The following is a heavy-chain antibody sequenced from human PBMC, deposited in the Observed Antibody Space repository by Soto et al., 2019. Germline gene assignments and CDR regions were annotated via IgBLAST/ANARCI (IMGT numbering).Heavy chain of an antibody. CDR3: ARDRYGNYYHYGMDV. V-gene: IGHV4-34*01. Sequence: SETLSLTCAAFGGSFSGYYWSWIRQPPGKGLEWIGEINHSGSTNHNPSLKSRVTISVDTSKNQFYLDLRSVTAADTAVYYCARDRYGNYYHYGMDVWGQGTTVTVSS. CDR2: INHSGST. CDR1: GGSFSGYY. J-gene: IGHJ6*02. D-gene: IGHD5-18*01.